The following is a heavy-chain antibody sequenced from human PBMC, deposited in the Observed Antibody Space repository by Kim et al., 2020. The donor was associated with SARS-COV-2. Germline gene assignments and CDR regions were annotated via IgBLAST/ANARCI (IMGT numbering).Heavy chain of an antibody. CDR3: TRNAGTTLAFWDDFDV. J-gene: IGHJ3*01. CDR2: IRSKVYSYAT. D-gene: IGHD1-1*01. V-gene: IGHV3-73*01. CDR1: GFTFSDSP. Sequence: GGSLRLSCAASGFTFSDSPIHWVRQASGKGLEWVGRIRSKVYSYATSYAASVKGRFTISSDDSESTAYLQMNSLKNEDTAVYYCTRNAGTTLAFWDDFDV.